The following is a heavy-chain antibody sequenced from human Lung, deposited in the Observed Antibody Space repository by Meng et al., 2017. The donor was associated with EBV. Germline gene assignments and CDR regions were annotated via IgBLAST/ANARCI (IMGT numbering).Heavy chain of an antibody. CDR2: ISCYNGDT. Sequence: QVQLVQSGAEVKKPGASVRVSCXAXGYTFTHHGISWIRQAPGQGLEWMGWISCYNGDTNYAQKLQGRVTMTTDTSTNTAYMDLRSLRSDDTAVYYCARDPSNTSGRYAYFDYWGQGTLVTVSS. J-gene: IGHJ4*02. V-gene: IGHV1-18*01. D-gene: IGHD6-19*01. CDR3: ARDPSNTSGRYAYFDY. CDR1: GYTFTHHG.